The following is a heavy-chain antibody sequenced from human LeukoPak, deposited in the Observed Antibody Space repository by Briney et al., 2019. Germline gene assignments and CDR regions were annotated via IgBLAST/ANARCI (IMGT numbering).Heavy chain of an antibody. J-gene: IGHJ4*02. CDR3: VRDFRSADY. Sequence: GDSLRLSCATSGFTFRNFAMHWVRQAPGKGPMWVSRICPDGTVTNYADSVKARFIISRDNARNTVYLQMNSLRVEDTAVYYCVRDFRSADYWGQGTLVTVSS. CDR1: GFTFRNFA. V-gene: IGHV3-74*01. CDR2: ICPDGTVT.